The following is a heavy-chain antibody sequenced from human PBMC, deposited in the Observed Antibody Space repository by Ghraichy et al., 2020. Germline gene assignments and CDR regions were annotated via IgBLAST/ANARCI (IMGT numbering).Heavy chain of an antibody. CDR3: AKVDPQCSGGSCYLFDY. J-gene: IGHJ4*02. CDR2: ISGGAFNT. D-gene: IGHD2-15*01. CDR1: GFTFSSYA. V-gene: IGHV3-23*01. Sequence: GESLNISCAASGFTFSSYAMSWVRQAPGKGLEWVSTISGGAFNTYYADSVKGRFTISRDNSKNTLYLQMNSLRAEDTAVYYCAKVDPQCSGGSCYLFDYWGQGTLVTVSS.